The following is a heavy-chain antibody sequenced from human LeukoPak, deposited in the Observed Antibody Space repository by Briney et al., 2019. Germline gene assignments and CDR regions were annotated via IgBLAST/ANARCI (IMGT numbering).Heavy chain of an antibody. CDR2: IYYSGST. V-gene: IGHV4-59*01. J-gene: IGHJ4*02. CDR1: GGSISSFY. CDR3: ARYYGSGSYDY. D-gene: IGHD3-10*01. Sequence: SETLSLTCIVSGGSISSFYWSWIRQPPGKGLEWIGYIYYSGSTNYNPSLKSRVTISVDTSKNQFSLKLSSVTAADTAIYYCARYYGSGSYDYWGQGTLVTVSS.